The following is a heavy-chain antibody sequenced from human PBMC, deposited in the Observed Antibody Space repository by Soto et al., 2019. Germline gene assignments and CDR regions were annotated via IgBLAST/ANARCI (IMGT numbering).Heavy chain of an antibody. D-gene: IGHD5-18*01. CDR3: AREVDRALVGSPHYFDY. CDR2: ISSRSGTI. J-gene: IGHJ4*01. V-gene: IGHV3-11*01. CDR1: GFSFSDYY. Sequence: GGSLRLSCAASGFSFSDYYMTWIRQAPGQGLEWVSYISSRSGTIFYADSVKGRLTLSRDNSKNSMYLQMNSLRAEDTAVYYCAREVDRALVGSPHYFDYWGQGTLVTVSS.